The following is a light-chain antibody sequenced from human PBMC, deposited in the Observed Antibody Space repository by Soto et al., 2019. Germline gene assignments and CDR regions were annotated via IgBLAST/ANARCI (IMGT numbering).Light chain of an antibody. Sequence: AIQMTQSPSSLSASVGDRVTITCRASQGIRNDLGWYQQKPGKAPKLLIYAASSLQSGVPSRFSGSGSGTDFTLTISMLQPEDFATYYWLQDYKYPLTFGQGTKVEIK. CDR1: QGIRND. CDR2: AAS. J-gene: IGKJ1*01. V-gene: IGKV1-6*01. CDR3: LQDYKYPLT.